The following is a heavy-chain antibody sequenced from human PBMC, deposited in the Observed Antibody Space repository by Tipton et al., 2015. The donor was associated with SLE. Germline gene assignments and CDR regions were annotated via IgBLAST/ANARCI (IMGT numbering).Heavy chain of an antibody. J-gene: IGHJ4*02. CDR3: ARGGGNYYDY. Sequence: TLSLTCTVSGVSIRSYSYYWGWIRQAPGKGLEWIGSIYYSGTTFYNPSLESPITISLDTSNNQFSLRLSSVTAADSAVYYCARGGGNYYDYWGQGTLVTVSS. CDR1: GVSIRSYSYY. CDR2: IYYSGTT. D-gene: IGHD1-26*01. V-gene: IGHV4-39*07.